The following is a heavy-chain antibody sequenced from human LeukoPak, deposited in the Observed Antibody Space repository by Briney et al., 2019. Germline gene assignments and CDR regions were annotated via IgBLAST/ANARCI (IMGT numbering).Heavy chain of an antibody. Sequence: GASVKVSCKASGFTFTSSAVQWVRQARGQRLEWIGWIVVGSGNTNYAQKFQERVTITRDMSTSTAYMGLSSLRSEDTAVYYCAAASEGGLRGTNRRSGYYGYFDYWGQGTLVTVSS. CDR1: GFTFTSSA. CDR2: IVVGSGNT. J-gene: IGHJ4*02. V-gene: IGHV1-58*01. CDR3: AAASEGGLRGTNRRSGYYGYFDY. D-gene: IGHD3-3*01.